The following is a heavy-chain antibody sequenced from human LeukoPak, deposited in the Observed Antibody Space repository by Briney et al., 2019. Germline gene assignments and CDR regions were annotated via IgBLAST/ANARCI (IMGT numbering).Heavy chain of an antibody. Sequence: SETLSLTCTVSGGSISSGDYYWSWIRQPPEKGLEWIGYIHHTGKNYYNPSLKSRITMSVDTSKSQFFLKLSSVTAADTAVYYCAKWHERLLAFDSWGQGTLVTVSS. J-gene: IGHJ4*02. CDR3: AKWHERLLAFDS. CDR1: GGSISSGDYY. D-gene: IGHD1-1*01. V-gene: IGHV4-61*08. CDR2: IHHTGKN.